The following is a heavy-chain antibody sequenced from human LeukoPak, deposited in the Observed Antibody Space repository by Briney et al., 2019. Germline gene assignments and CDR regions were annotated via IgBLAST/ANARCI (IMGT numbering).Heavy chain of an antibody. Sequence: PGGSLRLSCAASGFTFSSYGMHWVRQAPGKGLEWVAFIRYDGSNKYYADSVKGRFTISRDNSKNTLYLQMNSLRAEDTAVYYCAKSRGYYDSSGSFDYWGQGTLVTVSS. CDR3: AKSRGYYDSSGSFDY. CDR2: IRYDGSNK. V-gene: IGHV3-30*02. J-gene: IGHJ4*02. CDR1: GFTFSSYG. D-gene: IGHD3-22*01.